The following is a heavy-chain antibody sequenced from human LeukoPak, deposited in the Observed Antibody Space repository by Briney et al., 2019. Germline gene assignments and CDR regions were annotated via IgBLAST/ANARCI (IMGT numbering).Heavy chain of an antibody. V-gene: IGHV4-4*02. CDR3: ARAVGYSYAFDY. J-gene: IGHJ4*02. CDR2: IYYSGST. Sequence: SETLSLTCAVSGGSISSSNWWSWVRQPPGKGLEWIGYIYYSGSTNYNPSLKSRVTISVDTSKNQFSLKLSSVTAADTAVYYCARAVGYSYAFDYWGQGILVTVSS. CDR1: GGSISSSNW. D-gene: IGHD5-18*01.